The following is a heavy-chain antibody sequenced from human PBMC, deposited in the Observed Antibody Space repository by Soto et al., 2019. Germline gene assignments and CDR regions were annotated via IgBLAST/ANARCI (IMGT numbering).Heavy chain of an antibody. V-gene: IGHV1-3*01. CDR2: INAGNGNT. J-gene: IGHJ4*02. D-gene: IGHD4-17*01. Sequence: QVQLVQSGAEVKKPGASVKVSCKASGYTFTSYAMHWVRQAPGQRLEWMGWINAGNGNTKYSQKFQGRVTITRDTSASTAYMELSSLRSEDTAMYYCARSSPLPVTPFDYWGQGTLVTVSS. CDR1: GYTFTSYA. CDR3: ARSSPLPVTPFDY.